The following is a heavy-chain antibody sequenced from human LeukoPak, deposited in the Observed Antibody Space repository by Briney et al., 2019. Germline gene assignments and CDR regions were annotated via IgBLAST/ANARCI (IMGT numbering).Heavy chain of an antibody. CDR1: GYTFTPYG. CDR3: AREALRVSSGYYYFNGNYFDY. J-gene: IGHJ4*02. D-gene: IGHD3-22*01. CDR2: ISAYNGNT. V-gene: IGHV1-18*01. Sequence: ASVKVSCKASGYTFTPYGISWVRQAPGQGLEWMGWISAYNGNTNYAQKLQGRVTMTTDTSTSTAYMELRSLRSDDTAVYYCAREALRVSSGYYYFNGNYFDYWGQGTLVTVSS.